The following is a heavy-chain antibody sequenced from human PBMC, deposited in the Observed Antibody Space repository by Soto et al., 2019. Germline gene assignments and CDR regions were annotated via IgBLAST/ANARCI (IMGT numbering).Heavy chain of an antibody. D-gene: IGHD6-19*01. Sequence: EVQLVASGGGLVQPGGSLRLSCAASGFTFSTFWMSWVRQAQGGGLEWVAGMKPDGSERVHVDSVEGRFTISRDNAKHSLSLQMTSLRTEDTAVYYCARGRGWYTFDYWGQGSRVTFSS. CDR3: ARGRGWYTFDY. CDR2: MKPDGSER. V-gene: IGHV3-7*01. CDR1: GFTFSTFW. J-gene: IGHJ4*02.